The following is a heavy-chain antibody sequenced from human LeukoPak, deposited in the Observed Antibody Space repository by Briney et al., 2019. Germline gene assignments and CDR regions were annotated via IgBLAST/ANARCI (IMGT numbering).Heavy chain of an antibody. CDR3: ARDRGSSSWYGDDY. CDR2: ISSSSSTI. CDR1: GLTFSSYS. D-gene: IGHD6-13*01. J-gene: IGHJ4*02. Sequence: GGSLRLSCAASGLTFSSYSMNWVRQAPGKGLEWVSYISSSSSTIYYADSVKGRFTISRDNAKNSLYLQMNSLRAEDTAVYYCARDRGSSSWYGDDYWGQGTLVTVSS. V-gene: IGHV3-48*01.